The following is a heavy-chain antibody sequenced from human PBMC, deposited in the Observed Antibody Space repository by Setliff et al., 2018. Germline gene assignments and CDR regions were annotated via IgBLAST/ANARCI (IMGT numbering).Heavy chain of an antibody. J-gene: IGHJ6*03. CDR1: GYIFTSYG. V-gene: IGHV1-18*01. Sequence: ASVKVSCKASGYIFTSYGISWVRQAPGQGLEWMGWISSYNGKTNYAQKLQGRVTMTTDTSTSTAYMELRSLRSEDTAVYFCARGALVLQFLEWLPRFYYMDVWGKGTTVTVSS. D-gene: IGHD3-3*01. CDR3: ARGALVLQFLEWLPRFYYMDV. CDR2: ISSYNGKT.